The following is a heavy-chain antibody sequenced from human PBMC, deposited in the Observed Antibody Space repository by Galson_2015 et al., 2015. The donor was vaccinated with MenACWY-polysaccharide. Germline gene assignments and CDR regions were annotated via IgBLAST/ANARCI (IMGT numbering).Heavy chain of an antibody. Sequence: IYPDDSDTRYNPSFQGQVTMSADKSITTAYLQWSSLEASDTAMYYCARQGVNYYDTSGALGYWGQGTLVTVSS. V-gene: IGHV5-51*01. J-gene: IGHJ4*02. D-gene: IGHD3-22*01. CDR2: IYPDDSDT. CDR3: ARQGVNYYDTSGALGY.